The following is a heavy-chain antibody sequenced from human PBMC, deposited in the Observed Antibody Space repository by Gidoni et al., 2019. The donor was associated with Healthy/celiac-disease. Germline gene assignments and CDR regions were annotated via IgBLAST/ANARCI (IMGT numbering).Heavy chain of an antibody. Sequence: QVQLVQSGAEVKKPGSSVKVSCKASGGTFSSYAISWVRQAPGQGLEWMGGIIPIFGTANYAQKFQGRVTITADESTSTAYMELSSLRSEDTAVYYCARDAGGYYYDSSGYSTPFDYWGQGTLVTVSS. CDR2: IIPIFGTA. V-gene: IGHV1-69*01. CDR3: ARDAGGYYYDSSGYSTPFDY. J-gene: IGHJ4*02. CDR1: GGTFSSYA. D-gene: IGHD3-22*01.